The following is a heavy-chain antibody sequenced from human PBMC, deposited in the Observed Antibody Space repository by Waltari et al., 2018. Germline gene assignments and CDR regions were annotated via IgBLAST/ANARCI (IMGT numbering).Heavy chain of an antibody. Sequence: QVQLQESGPGQVKPSETLSLTCDVSRGSIRSHYLSLIRRPPGKGMEWIGYIYYNGATNYNPSLMSRVTISVDTAKNQFSLKLTSVTAADTAVYYCARDRVVPADEPDYYGLDVWGQGTTVTVSS. CDR1: RGSIRSHY. J-gene: IGHJ6*02. CDR3: ARDRVVPADEPDYYGLDV. CDR2: IYYNGAT. D-gene: IGHD2-2*01. V-gene: IGHV4-59*11.